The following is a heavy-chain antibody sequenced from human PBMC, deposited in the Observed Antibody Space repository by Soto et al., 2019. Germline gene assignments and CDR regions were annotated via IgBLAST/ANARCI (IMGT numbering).Heavy chain of an antibody. V-gene: IGHV1-69*12. CDR2: IIPIFGTA. J-gene: IGHJ4*02. CDR3: ARDYGAYCGGDCSGGRLSY. CDR1: GGTFSSYA. Sequence: QVQLVQSGAEVKKPGSSVKVSCKASGGTFSSYAISWVRQAPGQGLEWMGGIIPIFGTANYAQKFQGRVTITADESTSTAYMELSSLRSEDTAVYYCARDYGAYCGGDCSGGRLSYWGQGTLVTVSS. D-gene: IGHD2-21*02.